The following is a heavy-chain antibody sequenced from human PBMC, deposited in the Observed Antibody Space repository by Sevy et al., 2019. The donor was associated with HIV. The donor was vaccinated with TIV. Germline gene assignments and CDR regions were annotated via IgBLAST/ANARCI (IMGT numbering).Heavy chain of an antibody. V-gene: IGHV4-61*02. J-gene: IGHJ6*02. CDR3: ARGYYDSRTGPIDYYYGLGV. CDR2: IYNSGST. CDR1: GGSMSSGSYY. Sequence: SETLSLTCTVSGGSMSSGSYYWTWIRQPAGKGLEWLGRIYNSGSTNYNPSLKSRLTMSVDTSKNQFSVKLSSVTATDTAVYYCARGYYDSRTGPIDYYYGLGVWGQGTTVTVSS. D-gene: IGHD3-3*01.